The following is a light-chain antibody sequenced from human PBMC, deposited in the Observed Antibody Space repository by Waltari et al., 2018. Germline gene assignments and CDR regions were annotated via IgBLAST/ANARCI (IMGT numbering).Light chain of an antibody. CDR2: EVT. V-gene: IGLV2-23*02. CDR1: TRDVGNYNL. CDR3: CSHVGLGTYV. Sequence: QSGLAQPPSAFGSPGQSITIPSTRTTRDVGNYNLLSCYKQRPGKAPRLLIYEVTKRAPGTSDRFSASKSGNTASLSISGLQAQEDEADYYCCSHVGLGTYVFGTGTKVTV. J-gene: IGLJ1*01.